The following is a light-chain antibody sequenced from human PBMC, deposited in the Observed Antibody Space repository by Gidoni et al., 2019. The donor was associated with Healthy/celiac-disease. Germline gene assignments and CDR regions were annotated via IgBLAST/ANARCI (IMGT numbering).Light chain of an antibody. CDR1: QSVSSSY. V-gene: IGKV3-20*01. Sequence: EIVLTQSPGTLTLSPGESATLSCRASQSVSSSYLAWYQQKPGQAPRLLIYGASSRATGIPDRFSGSGSGTDFTLTISRLEPEDFAVYYCQQYGSPRAFGQXTKVEIK. CDR3: QQYGSPRA. CDR2: GAS. J-gene: IGKJ1*01.